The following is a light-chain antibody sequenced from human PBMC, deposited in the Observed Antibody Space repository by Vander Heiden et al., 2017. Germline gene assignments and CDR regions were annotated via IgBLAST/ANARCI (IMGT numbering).Light chain of an antibody. V-gene: IGKV3-11*01. J-gene: IGKJ1*01. Sequence: EIVLTQSPATLSLSPGEGATLSCRAIQSVSSYLAWYQHKPGQAPRLLIYEASNRATGIPGRFSGTGSGTDFTLTISSLEPEDSAVYYCQHRSGWLPGTFGPGTKVEIK. CDR2: EAS. CDR3: QHRSGWLPGT. CDR1: QSVSSY.